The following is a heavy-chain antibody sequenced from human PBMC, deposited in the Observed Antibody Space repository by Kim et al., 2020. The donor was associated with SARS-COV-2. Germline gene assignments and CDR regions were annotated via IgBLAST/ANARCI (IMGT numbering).Heavy chain of an antibody. V-gene: IGHV1-18*01. Sequence: QKLQGRVTMTTDTSTSTAYLELRSLRSDDTAVYYCARARGSSVAGTVLNYWGQGTLVTVSS. D-gene: IGHD6-19*01. J-gene: IGHJ4*02. CDR3: ARARGSSVAGTVLNY.